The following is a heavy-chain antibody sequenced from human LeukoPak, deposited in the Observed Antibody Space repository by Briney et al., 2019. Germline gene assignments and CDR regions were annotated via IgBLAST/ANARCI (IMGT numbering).Heavy chain of an antibody. CDR2: ISGDGGST. J-gene: IGHJ3*02. Sequence: PGGSLRLSCAASGFTFDDYAMHWVRQASGKGLEWVSLISGDGGSTYYADSVKGRFTISRDNSKNSLYLQMNSLRTEDTALYYCAKEFLPYYYDSSGYLPDAFDIWGQGTVVTVSS. V-gene: IGHV3-43*02. CDR3: AKEFLPYYYDSSGYLPDAFDI. CDR1: GFTFDDYA. D-gene: IGHD3-22*01.